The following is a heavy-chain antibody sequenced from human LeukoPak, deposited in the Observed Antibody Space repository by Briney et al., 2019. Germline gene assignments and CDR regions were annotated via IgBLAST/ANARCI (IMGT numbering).Heavy chain of an antibody. CDR1: GFTVISNY. V-gene: IGHV3-53*01. J-gene: IGHJ4*02. Sequence: GGSLRLSCAASGFTVISNYMSWVRQAPGKGLEWVSIIYSGGSTYYADSVKGRFTISRDNSKNTLYLQMNSLRAEDTAVYYCARAIVVVTAVYFDYWGQGTLVTVSS. D-gene: IGHD2-21*02. CDR2: IYSGGST. CDR3: ARAIVVVTAVYFDY.